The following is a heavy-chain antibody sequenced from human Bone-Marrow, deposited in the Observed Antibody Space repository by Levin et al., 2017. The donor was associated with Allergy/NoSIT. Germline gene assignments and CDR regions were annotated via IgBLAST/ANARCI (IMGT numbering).Heavy chain of an antibody. CDR2: VNREGTVR. Sequence: PGGSLRLSCAASGFTSTSWMYWLRQGPGEGLKCVALVNREGTVRAYADSVKGRFTVSRDNAKNTLYLQINSLRAEDTAVYYCARGGIDDWGQGILVTVSS. CDR3: ARGGIDD. CDR1: GFTSTSW. J-gene: IGHJ4*02. D-gene: IGHD3-16*01. V-gene: IGHV3-74*03.